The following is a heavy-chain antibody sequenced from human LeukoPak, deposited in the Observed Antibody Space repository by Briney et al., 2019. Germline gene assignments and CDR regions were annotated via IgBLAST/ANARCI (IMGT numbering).Heavy chain of an antibody. CDR2: ISDSGGST. V-gene: IGHV3-23*01. J-gene: IGHJ4*02. D-gene: IGHD3-10*01. CDR3: AKGGFGELNFDY. Sequence: GGSLRLSCAASGFTFSSYAMNWVRQAPGKGLKWVLGISDSGGSTYYADSVKGRFTISRDNSKNTLYLQMNSLRADDTAVYYCAKGGFGELNFDYWGQGTLVTVSS. CDR1: GFTFSSYA.